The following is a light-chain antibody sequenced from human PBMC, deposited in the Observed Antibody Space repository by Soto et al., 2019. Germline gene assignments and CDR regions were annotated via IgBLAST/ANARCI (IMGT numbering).Light chain of an antibody. V-gene: IGKV1-12*01. Sequence: DIQMTQSPSSLSASVGDRVTITCQASQGIGVRLAWFQQKPGKAPQYLIQSASTLASGVPSRFSGSGSGTDFILTINNLQPEDVATYYCLQVNSFPRTFGQGTKVDI. CDR1: QGIGVR. J-gene: IGKJ1*01. CDR2: SAS. CDR3: LQVNSFPRT.